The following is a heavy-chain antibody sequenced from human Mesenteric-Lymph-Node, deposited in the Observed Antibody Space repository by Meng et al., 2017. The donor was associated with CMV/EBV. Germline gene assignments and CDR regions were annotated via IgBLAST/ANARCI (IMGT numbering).Heavy chain of an antibody. Sequence: SLKISCAASGFTFDDYAMHWVRQAPGKGLEYVSGISWNSDTIGYADSVRGRFTISRDNAKNSLYLQMNSLRGEDMALYFCAKGSRTAATAPFDYWGQGTLVTVSS. V-gene: IGHV3-9*03. J-gene: IGHJ4*02. D-gene: IGHD2-21*02. CDR2: ISWNSDTI. CDR1: GFTFDDYA. CDR3: AKGSRTAATAPFDY.